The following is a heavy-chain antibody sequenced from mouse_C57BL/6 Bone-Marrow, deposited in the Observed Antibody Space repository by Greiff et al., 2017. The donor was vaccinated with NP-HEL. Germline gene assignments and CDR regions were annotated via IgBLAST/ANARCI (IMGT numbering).Heavy chain of an antibody. J-gene: IGHJ3*01. Sequence: EVMLVESGGGLVKPGGSLKLSCAASGFTFSSYTMSWVRQTPEKRLEWVATISGGGGNTYYPDSVKGRFTISRDNAKNTLYLQMSSLRSEDTALYYCARGLLPVFDYWGQGTLVTVSA. CDR3: ARGLLPVFDY. D-gene: IGHD2-1*01. CDR1: GFTFSSYT. V-gene: IGHV5-9*01. CDR2: ISGGGGNT.